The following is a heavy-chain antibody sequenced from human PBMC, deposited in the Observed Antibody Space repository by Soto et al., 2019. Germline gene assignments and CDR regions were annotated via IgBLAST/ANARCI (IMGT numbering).Heavy chain of an antibody. V-gene: IGHV5-51*01. Sequence: GESLKISCQSSGYTFANYWIAWVRQMPGKGLEWMGIIYPSDSTVKYSPSVQGQVTMSVVKSISTAYLQWSSLKASDAAVYYCARGNVANYFEPWGQGTLVTVSS. CDR3: ARGNVANYFEP. J-gene: IGHJ5*02. CDR2: IYPSDSTV. D-gene: IGHD1-7*01. CDR1: GYTFANYW.